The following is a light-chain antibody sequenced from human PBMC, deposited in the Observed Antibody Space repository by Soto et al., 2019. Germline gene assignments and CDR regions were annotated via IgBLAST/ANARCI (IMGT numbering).Light chain of an antibody. J-gene: IGKJ4*01. CDR2: WAS. CDR1: QSLFFSSSNKNY. CDR3: QQYYSTPPS. Sequence: DIVMTQSPDSLAVSLGERATINCKSSQSLFFSSSNKNYLAWYQQKPGQPPKLLIYWASARESGVPDRFSGSGSGTDFTLTISSLQAEDVAAYHCQQYYSTPPSFGGGTKVEIK. V-gene: IGKV4-1*01.